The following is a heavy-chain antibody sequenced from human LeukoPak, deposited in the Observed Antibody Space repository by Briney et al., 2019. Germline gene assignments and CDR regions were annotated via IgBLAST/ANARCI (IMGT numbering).Heavy chain of an antibody. CDR2: IYYSGTA. CDR1: GGSISSGDFY. CDR3: ARGNRFEHDSENYYYYGMDV. D-gene: IGHD3-10*01. J-gene: IGHJ6*02. V-gene: IGHV4-31*03. Sequence: SETLSLTCTVSGGSISSGDFYWSWVRQHPEKGLEWIGYIYYSGTAYYNPSLKSRVTMSVDTSKNQFSLKLSSVTAADTAVYYCARGNRFEHDSENYYYYGMDVWGQGTTVTVSS.